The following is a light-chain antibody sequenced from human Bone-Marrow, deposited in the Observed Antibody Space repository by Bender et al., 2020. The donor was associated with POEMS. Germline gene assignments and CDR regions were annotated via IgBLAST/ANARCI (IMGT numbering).Light chain of an antibody. V-gene: IGLV1-44*01. J-gene: IGLJ3*02. Sequence: QSVLTQPPSASGTPGQRVTISCSGSSSKFGSYPVNWYQQLPGAAPKLVIFHNSQRPSGGPDRFSGSNSGTSASLAISGLLSDDEADFYCATWDDRLNGWVFGGGAKLTVL. CDR2: HNS. CDR1: SSKFGSYP. CDR3: ATWDDRLNGWV.